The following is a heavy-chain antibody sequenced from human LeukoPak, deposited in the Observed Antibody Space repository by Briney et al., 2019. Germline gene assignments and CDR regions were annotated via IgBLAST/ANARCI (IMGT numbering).Heavy chain of an antibody. Sequence: ASVKVSCKASGYTFTSYGISWVRQAPGQGLEWMGWISAYNGNTNYAQKLQGRVTMTTDTSTSTAYMELRSLRSDDTAVYYCARDRTILKWLSWDDEYYYYYYGMDVWGQGTTVTVSS. J-gene: IGHJ6*02. CDR1: GYTFTSYG. V-gene: IGHV1-18*01. CDR3: ARDRTILKWLSWDDEYYYYYYGMDV. D-gene: IGHD3-3*01. CDR2: ISAYNGNT.